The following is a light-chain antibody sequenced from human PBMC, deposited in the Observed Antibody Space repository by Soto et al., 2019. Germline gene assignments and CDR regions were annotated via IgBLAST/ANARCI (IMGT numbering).Light chain of an antibody. Sequence: AIQLTQSPSSLSASVGDRVTITCRASQGISSALAWYQQKPGKPPKLLMYDASSLESGVPPRFSGSGSGTDFTLTISSLQPEDCATYYCQQYNNYPRTFGQGTRLEIK. J-gene: IGKJ5*01. V-gene: IGKV1D-13*01. CDR3: QQYNNYPRT. CDR2: DAS. CDR1: QGISSA.